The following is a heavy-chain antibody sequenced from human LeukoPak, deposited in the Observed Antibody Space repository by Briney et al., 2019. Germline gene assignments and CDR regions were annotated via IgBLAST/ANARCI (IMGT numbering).Heavy chain of an antibody. D-gene: IGHD4-17*01. CDR1: GFTFSSYA. CDR3: ANLLDYGDYGYFDY. J-gene: IGHJ4*02. CDR2: ISGSGGST. Sequence: PGGSLRLSCAASGFTFSSYAMSWVRQAPGKGLEWVSAISGSGGSTYYADSVKGRFTISRDNSKNTLYLQMNSLRAEDTAVYYCANLLDYGDYGYFDYWGQETLVTVSS. V-gene: IGHV3-23*01.